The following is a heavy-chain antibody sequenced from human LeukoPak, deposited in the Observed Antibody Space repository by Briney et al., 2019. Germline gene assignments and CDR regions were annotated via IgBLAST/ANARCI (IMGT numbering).Heavy chain of an antibody. D-gene: IGHD5-24*01. CDR1: GFTFSSYA. J-gene: IGHJ4*02. CDR3: ARSRDGYKRFDS. V-gene: IGHV3-23*01. CDR2: ISGSGDTT. Sequence: PGESLRLSCAASGFTFSSYAMTWVRQAQGKGLEWVSVISGSGDTTYYADSVKGRFTISRDNSKNTLYLQMNSLRAEDTAVYFCARSRDGYKRFDSWGQGTLVTVSS.